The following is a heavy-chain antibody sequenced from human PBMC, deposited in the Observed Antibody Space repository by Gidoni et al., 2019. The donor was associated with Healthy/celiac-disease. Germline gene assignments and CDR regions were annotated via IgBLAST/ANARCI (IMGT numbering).Heavy chain of an antibody. CDR3: ARGGTNYDFWSGYPTYYYYGMDV. J-gene: IGHJ6*02. D-gene: IGHD3-3*01. CDR1: GGSFSGYY. Sequence: QVQLQQWGAGLLKPSETLSLTCAVYGGSFSGYYWSWIRQPPGKGLEWIGEINHSGSTNYNPSLKSRVTISVDTSKNQFSLKLSSVTAADTAVYYCARGGTNYDFWSGYPTYYYYGMDVWGQGTTVTVSS. V-gene: IGHV4-34*01. CDR2: INHSGST.